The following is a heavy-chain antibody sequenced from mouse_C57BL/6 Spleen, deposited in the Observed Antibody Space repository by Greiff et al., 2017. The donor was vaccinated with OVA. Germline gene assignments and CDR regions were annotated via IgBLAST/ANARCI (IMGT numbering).Heavy chain of an antibody. V-gene: IGHV1-64*01. CDR1: GYTFTGYW. CDR3: ARAHNDYDDWVGSSYYAMDY. CDR2: IHPNSGST. Sequence: QVQLLQPGAELVKPGASVKLSCKASGYTFTGYWMHWVKQRPGQGLEWIGMIHPNSGSTNYNEKFKSKATLTVDNSSSTAYMKLSSLTSEESAVYNCARAHNDYDDWVGSSYYAMDYWGQGTSVTVSS. J-gene: IGHJ4*01. D-gene: IGHD2-4*01.